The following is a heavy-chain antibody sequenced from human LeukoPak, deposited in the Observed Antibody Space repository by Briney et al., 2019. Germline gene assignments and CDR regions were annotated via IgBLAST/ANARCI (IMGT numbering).Heavy chain of an antibody. CDR1: GSTFTSYD. V-gene: IGHV1-8*01. D-gene: IGHD1-26*01. CDR2: MNPNSGHT. J-gene: IGHJ4*02. Sequence: ASVKVSCEASGSTFTSYDINWVRQATGQGLEWMGWMNPNSGHTGYAQKFQGRVTMTRNTSVSTAYMELSSLRSEDTAVYYCARGGVGAPSFDYWGQGTLVTVSS. CDR3: ARGGVGAPSFDY.